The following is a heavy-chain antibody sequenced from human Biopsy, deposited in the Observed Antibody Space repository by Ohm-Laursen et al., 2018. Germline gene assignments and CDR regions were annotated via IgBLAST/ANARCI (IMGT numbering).Heavy chain of an antibody. Sequence: SDTLSLSRTVSVVSITTGGYYRSWSCQHPGTGLEWIAFIHYSGNILYNPSLTSPLTISVDPSRNPVYLKVTSVTAAVTALNYCTRAGGGKIYGLWGQGTLVTVSP. CDR2: IHYSGNI. CDR1: VVSITTGGYY. J-gene: IGHJ4*01. V-gene: IGHV4-31*01. CDR3: TRAGGGKIYGL. D-gene: IGHD3-16*01.